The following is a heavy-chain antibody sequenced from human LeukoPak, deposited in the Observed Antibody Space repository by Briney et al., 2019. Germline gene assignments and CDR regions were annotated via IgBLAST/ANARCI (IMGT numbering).Heavy chain of an antibody. J-gene: IGHJ4*02. D-gene: IGHD2-21*02. CDR1: GGSISSYY. V-gene: IGHV4-59*01. CDR3: ARTAGVHFDY. Sequence: PSETLSLTCTVSGGSISSYYWSWIRQPPGKGPEWIGYIYYSGSTNYNPSLKSRVTISIDTSKNQFSLKLSSVTAADTAVYYCARTAGVHFDYWGQGTLVTVSS. CDR2: IYYSGST.